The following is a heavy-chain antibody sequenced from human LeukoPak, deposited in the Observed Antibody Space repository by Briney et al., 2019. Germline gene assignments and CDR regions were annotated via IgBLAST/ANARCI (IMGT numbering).Heavy chain of an antibody. D-gene: IGHD1-1*01. J-gene: IGHJ4*02. CDR1: GFTFSSYW. Sequence: GGSLRLSCAASGFTFSSYWMNWARQAPGKGLEWVASINHNGNVNYYVDSVKGRFTISRDNAKNSLYLQMSNLRAEDTAMYYCARDFNWNEPYYFDYWGPGTLVTVSS. V-gene: IGHV3-7*03. CDR3: ARDFNWNEPYYFDY. CDR2: INHNGNVN.